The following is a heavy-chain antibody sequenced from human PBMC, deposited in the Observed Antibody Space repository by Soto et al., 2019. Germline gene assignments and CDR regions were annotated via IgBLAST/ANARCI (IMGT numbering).Heavy chain of an antibody. Sequence: GGSLRLSCAASGFTFSSYAMHWVRQAPGKGLEWVAVISYDGSNKYYADSVKGRFTISRDNSKNTLYLQMNSLRAEDTAVYYCARDGGDAFDIWGQGTMVTVSS. CDR3: ARDGGDAFDI. CDR2: ISYDGSNK. CDR1: GFTFSSYA. V-gene: IGHV3-30-3*01. D-gene: IGHD3-16*01. J-gene: IGHJ3*02.